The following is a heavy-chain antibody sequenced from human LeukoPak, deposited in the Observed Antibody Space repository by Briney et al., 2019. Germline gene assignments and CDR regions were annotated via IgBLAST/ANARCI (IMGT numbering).Heavy chain of an antibody. V-gene: IGHV3-23*01. D-gene: IGHD2-15*01. Sequence: GGSLRLSCAASGFTFSSYAMSWVRQAPGKGLDWVSGISGSDGSTYYADSVQGRFTISRDNSKSTLCLQMNSLRAEDTAVYYCAKQLGYCSDGSCYFPYWGQGTLVTVSS. CDR2: ISGSDGST. CDR1: GFTFSSYA. CDR3: AKQLGYCSDGSCYFPY. J-gene: IGHJ4*02.